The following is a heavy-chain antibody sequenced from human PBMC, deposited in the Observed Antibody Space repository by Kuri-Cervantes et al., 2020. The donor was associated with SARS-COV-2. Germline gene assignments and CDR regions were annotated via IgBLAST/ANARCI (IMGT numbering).Heavy chain of an antibody. Sequence: GGSLRLSRAASGFTFSSYWMSWVRQAPGKGLEWVSVIYSGGSSTYYADSVKGRFTISRDNSKNTLYLQMNSLRAEDTAVYYCAKDLGDYGMDVWGQGTTVTVSS. CDR2: IYSGGSST. CDR1: GFTFSSYW. D-gene: IGHD3-16*01. CDR3: AKDLGDYGMDV. V-gene: IGHV3-23*03. J-gene: IGHJ6*02.